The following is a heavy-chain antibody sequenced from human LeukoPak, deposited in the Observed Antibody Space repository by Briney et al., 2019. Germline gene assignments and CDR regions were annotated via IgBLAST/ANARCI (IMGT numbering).Heavy chain of an antibody. D-gene: IGHD1-1*01. CDR1: GYTLTELS. CDR2: FDPEDGET. J-gene: IGHJ4*02. Sequence: GASVKVSCKVSGYTLTELSMHWVRQAPGKGREWMGGFDPEDGETIYAQKFQGRVTMTEDTSTDTAYMELSSLRSEDTAVYYCATVQDPTTHFDYWGQGTLVTVSS. CDR3: ATVQDPTTHFDY. V-gene: IGHV1-24*01.